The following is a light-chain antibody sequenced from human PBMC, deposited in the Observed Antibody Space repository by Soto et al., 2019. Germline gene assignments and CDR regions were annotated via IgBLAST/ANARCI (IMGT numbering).Light chain of an antibody. CDR3: EQYGSSSPN. CDR2: GAS. V-gene: IGKV3-20*01. Sequence: ETELKQSPGTVSLSAGERATLSCRAIQSVTTAYLAWYQQRPGQAPRLLIYGASSRAAGIPDRFSGSGSGTDCTLTISRLEPEEFAVYYCEQYGSSSPNFGPGTKVDIK. CDR1: QSVTTAY. J-gene: IGKJ3*01.